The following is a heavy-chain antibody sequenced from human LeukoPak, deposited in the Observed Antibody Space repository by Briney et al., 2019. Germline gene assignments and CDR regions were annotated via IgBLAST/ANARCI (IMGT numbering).Heavy chain of an antibody. V-gene: IGHV3-33*01. CDR2: IWYDGSNK. Sequence: GGSLRLSCAASGFTFSSYGMHWVRQAPGKGLEWVAVIWYDGSNKYYADSVKGRFTISRDNSKNTLYLQMNSLRAEDTAVYYCARDVSTTLSAFDIWGQGTMVTVSS. CDR3: ARDVSTTLSAFDI. J-gene: IGHJ3*02. CDR1: GFTFSSYG. D-gene: IGHD5/OR15-5a*01.